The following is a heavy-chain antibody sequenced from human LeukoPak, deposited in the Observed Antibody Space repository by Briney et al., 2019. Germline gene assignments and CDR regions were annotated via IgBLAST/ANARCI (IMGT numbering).Heavy chain of an antibody. J-gene: IGHJ4*02. D-gene: IGHD3-10*01. Sequence: PGGSLRLSCAASDFSVNNNYVDWVRQAPGKGLEWVSCMDNFGIKTYADSVQGRFTVSRDSSRNVVFLQMNSLRVEDTAVYYCAGGKYYGSGTRPGYLGYWGLGTMVTVSS. CDR2: MDNFGIK. CDR3: AGGKYYGSGTRPGYLGY. V-gene: IGHV3-53*01. CDR1: DFSVNNNY.